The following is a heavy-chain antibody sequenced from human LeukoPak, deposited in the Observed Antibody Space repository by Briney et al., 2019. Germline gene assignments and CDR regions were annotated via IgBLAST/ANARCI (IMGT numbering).Heavy chain of an antibody. D-gene: IGHD3-22*01. CDR3: ARVTIRSGSPLRAFDI. Sequence: SETLSLTCTVSGGSISSSSYYWGCIRQPPGKGLEWIGSIYYSGNTYYNPSLKSRVTISVDTSKNQFSLKLSSVTAADTAVYYCARVTIRSGSPLRAFDIWGQGTMVTVSS. V-gene: IGHV4-39*07. J-gene: IGHJ3*02. CDR1: GGSISSSSYY. CDR2: IYYSGNT.